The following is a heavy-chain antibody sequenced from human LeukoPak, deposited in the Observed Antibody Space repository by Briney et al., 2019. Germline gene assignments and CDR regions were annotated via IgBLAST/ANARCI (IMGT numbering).Heavy chain of an antibody. CDR1: GFTFSSYD. D-gene: IGHD6-13*01. J-gene: IGHJ4*02. V-gene: IGHV3-30*02. Sequence: PGGSLRLSCAASGFTFSSYDMHWVRQAPGKGLEWVALIFYGGSNGYYADSVKGRFTISRDNSKNTLYLQMNSLRSEDTALYYCAKQSNSWYYFDHWGQGALVTVSS. CDR3: AKQSNSWYYFDH. CDR2: IFYGGSNG.